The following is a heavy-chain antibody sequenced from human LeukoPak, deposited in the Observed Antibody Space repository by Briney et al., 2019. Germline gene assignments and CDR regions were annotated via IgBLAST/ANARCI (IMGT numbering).Heavy chain of an antibody. V-gene: IGHV4-4*02. Sequence: SETLSLTCAVSGGSISSSNWWTWVRQPPGKGLEWIGEISHSGSTNYNPSLKSRVTISVDTSKNQFSLKLSSVTAADTAVYYCARATPLYCSGGSCYFDYWGQGTLVTVSS. CDR2: ISHSGST. J-gene: IGHJ4*02. CDR1: GGSISSSNW. D-gene: IGHD2-15*01. CDR3: ARATPLYCSGGSCYFDY.